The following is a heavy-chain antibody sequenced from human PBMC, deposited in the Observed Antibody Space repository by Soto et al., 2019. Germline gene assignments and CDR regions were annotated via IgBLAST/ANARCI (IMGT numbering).Heavy chain of an antibody. D-gene: IGHD1-26*01. Sequence: QVQLVESGGGVVQPGRSLRLSCAASGFTFSSYGMHWVRQAPGKGLEWVAIISYDGSNTYYADSVKGRFTISRDNSKNTLYLQMNSLRAEEPSVYYCAKEGGLSGSYYISSSYYFDYWGQGTLVTVSS. CDR2: ISYDGSNT. CDR3: AKEGGLSGSYYISSSYYFDY. J-gene: IGHJ4*02. V-gene: IGHV3-30*18. CDR1: GFTFSSYG.